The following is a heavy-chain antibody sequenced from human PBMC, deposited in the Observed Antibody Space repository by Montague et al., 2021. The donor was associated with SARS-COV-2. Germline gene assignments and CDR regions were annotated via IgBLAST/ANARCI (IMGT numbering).Heavy chain of an antibody. Sequence: SETLSLTCAVSGGSFSGYYWSWIRQTPGKGLEWIGEISHSGSTNYNPSLQSRVTILVDTSKNQFSLKLSSVTAADTAVYYCARGRTLTTFYYYYGMDVWGQGTTVTVSS. D-gene: IGHD4-17*01. J-gene: IGHJ6*02. CDR1: GGSFSGYY. CDR3: ARGRTLTTFYYYYGMDV. V-gene: IGHV4-34*01. CDR2: ISHSGST.